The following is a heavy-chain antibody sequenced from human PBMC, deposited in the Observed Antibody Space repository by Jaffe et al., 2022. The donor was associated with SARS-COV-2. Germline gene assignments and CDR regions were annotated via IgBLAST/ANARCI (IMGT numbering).Heavy chain of an antibody. D-gene: IGHD5-12*01. CDR1: GYTFTNYA. J-gene: IGHJ4*01. CDR3: ARDPGGYSGYDPQPLDY. CDR2: INTGSGFT. V-gene: IGHV1-3*04. Sequence: QVQFVQSGAEVKKPGASVKVSCKTSGYTFTNYAIHWVRQAPGQSLEWMGWINTGSGFTRYSQRFQGRVTVTRDTSASTAYMELSSLRSEDTAMYYCARDPGGYSGYDPQPLDYWGHGTLVTVSS.